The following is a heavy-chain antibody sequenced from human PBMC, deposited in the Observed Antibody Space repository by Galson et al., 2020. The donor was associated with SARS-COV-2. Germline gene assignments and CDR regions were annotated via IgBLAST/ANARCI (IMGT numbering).Heavy chain of an antibody. Sequence: GESLKISCAASGFTFTTYGMSWGRQAPGKGLEWVASISGGGGNTYYADSVKGRFTITRDNSKNTLDLQMNSLRAEDTAVYYCAKEGSSGYYYYMDVWGEGTTVTVSS. CDR3: AKEGSSGYYYYMDV. J-gene: IGHJ6*03. CDR2: ISGGGGNT. D-gene: IGHD6-6*01. V-gene: IGHV3-23*01. CDR1: GFTFTTYG.